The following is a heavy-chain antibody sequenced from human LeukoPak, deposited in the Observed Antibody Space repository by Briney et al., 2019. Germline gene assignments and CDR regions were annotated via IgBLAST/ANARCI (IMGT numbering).Heavy chain of an antibody. CDR3: ARVDHGGARISY. J-gene: IGHJ4*02. CDR1: GYSISSGYY. Sequence: SETLSLTCAVSGYSISSGYYWGWIRQPPGKGLEWIGSIYHSGSTYYNPPLKSRVTISVDTSKNQFSLKLSSVTAADTAVYYCARVDHGGARISYWGQGTLVTVSS. CDR2: IYHSGST. V-gene: IGHV4-38-2*01. D-gene: IGHD3-16*01.